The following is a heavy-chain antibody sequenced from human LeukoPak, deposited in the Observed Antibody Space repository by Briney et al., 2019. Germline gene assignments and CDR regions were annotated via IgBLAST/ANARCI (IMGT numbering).Heavy chain of an antibody. CDR2: MNPYSGNT. J-gene: IGHJ5*02. CDR1: GYTFTIYD. CDR3: AVHLPGDYLDP. Sequence: GASVKVSCKASGYTFTIYDINWVRQAAGQGLEWMGWMNPYSGNTDFAQKFQGRVTMTRNTSISPAYMELSSLTSEDTAVYYCAVHLPGDYLDPWGQGTLVTVSS. V-gene: IGHV1-8*01. D-gene: IGHD4-17*01.